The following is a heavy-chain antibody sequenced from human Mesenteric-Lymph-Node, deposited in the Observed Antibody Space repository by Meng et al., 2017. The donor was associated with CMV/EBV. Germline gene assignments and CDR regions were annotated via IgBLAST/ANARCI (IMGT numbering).Heavy chain of an antibody. J-gene: IGHJ4*02. CDR3: TYFGDLPPLW. Sequence: PLPQASAGLVKFSQDLSVTCTLSGDSIPSNKGAWNLTRQSPSRGLEWLGRTYYRSESYNDDAVSVKSRISVNLDTSKNQLSLHLNFVTPEDTAVYYCTYFGDLPPLWWGQGTLVTVSS. D-gene: IGHD3-16*01. V-gene: IGHV6-1*01. CDR2: TYYRSESYN. CDR1: GDSIPSNKGA.